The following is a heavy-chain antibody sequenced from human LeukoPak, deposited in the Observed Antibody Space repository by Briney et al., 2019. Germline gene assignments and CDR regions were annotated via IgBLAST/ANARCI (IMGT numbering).Heavy chain of an antibody. CDR3: ARRGLRGQGFDY. CDR2: MNPNSGNT. J-gene: IGHJ4*02. CDR1: GYTFTSYD. Sequence: ASVKASCKASGYTFTSYDINWVRQATGQGLEWMGWMNPNSGNTGYAQKFQGRVTMTRNTSISTAYMELSSLRSEDTAVYYCARRGLRGQGFDYWGQGTLVTVPS. V-gene: IGHV1-8*01.